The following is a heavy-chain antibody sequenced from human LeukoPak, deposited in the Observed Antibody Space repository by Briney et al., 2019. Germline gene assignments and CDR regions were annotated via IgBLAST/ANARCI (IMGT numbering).Heavy chain of an antibody. D-gene: IGHD6-13*01. CDR2: MNPNSGNT. CDR3: ARDPSIAAAGN. V-gene: IGHV1-8*01. J-gene: IGHJ4*02. Sequence: ASVKVSCKASGYTFTSYDINWVRQATGQGLEWMGWMNPNSGNTGYAQKFQGRVTMTRDTSISTAYMELSSPRSDDTAVYFCARDPSIAAAGNWGQGTLVTVSS. CDR1: GYTFTSYD.